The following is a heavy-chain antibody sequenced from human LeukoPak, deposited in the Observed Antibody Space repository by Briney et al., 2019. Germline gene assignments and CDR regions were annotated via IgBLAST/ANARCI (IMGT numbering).Heavy chain of an antibody. J-gene: IGHJ5*02. CDR3: ARSAPYCSSTSCYGGDNWFDP. V-gene: IGHV1-2*04. CDR2: INPNSGST. D-gene: IGHD2-2*01. Sequence: SVKVSFKASGYTFTVYYMHWVRQAPGQGLEWMGWINPNSGSTNYAQKFQGWVTTTRDTSVSTAYMELSRLRSDDTAVYYCARSAPYCSSTSCYGGDNWFDPWGQGTLVTVSS. CDR1: GYTFTVYY.